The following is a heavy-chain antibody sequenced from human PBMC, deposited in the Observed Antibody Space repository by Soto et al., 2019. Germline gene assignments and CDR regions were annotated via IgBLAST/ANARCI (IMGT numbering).Heavy chain of an antibody. D-gene: IGHD5-12*01. CDR2: IYYSGST. Sequence: QVQLQESGPGLVKPSETLSLTCTVSGGSISSYYWSWIRQPPGKGLEWIGYIYYSGSTNYNPSLKSRVTISVDTSKNQFSLKLSSVTAADTAVYYCARDYTGYERVMDYCYQGTLVTVSS. J-gene: IGHJ4*02. CDR3: ARDYTGYERVMDY. CDR1: GGSISSYY. V-gene: IGHV4-59*01.